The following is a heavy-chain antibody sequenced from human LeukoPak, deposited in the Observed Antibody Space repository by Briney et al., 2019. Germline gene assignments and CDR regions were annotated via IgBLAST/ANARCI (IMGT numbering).Heavy chain of an antibody. CDR1: GFTFSSYG. CDR3: AKWAIVVVPAAKGAYYYYMDV. V-gene: IGHV3-30*02. Sequence: HPGGSLRLSCAASGFTFSSYGMHWVRQAPGKGLEWVAFIRYDGSYKYYADSVKGRFTISRDNSKNTLYLQMNSLRVEDTAVYYCAKWAIVVVPAAKGAYYYYMDVWGKGTTVTVSS. D-gene: IGHD2-2*01. CDR2: IRYDGSYK. J-gene: IGHJ6*03.